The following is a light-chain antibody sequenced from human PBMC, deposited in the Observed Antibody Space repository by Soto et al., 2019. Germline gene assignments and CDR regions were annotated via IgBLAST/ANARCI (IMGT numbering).Light chain of an antibody. V-gene: IGLV2-14*01. CDR2: DVS. CDR3: SSYTSSSTYV. J-gene: IGLJ1*01. CDR1: SSDVGAYNY. Sequence: QSALTQPASVSGSPGQSITISCTGTSSDVGAYNYVSWYQQHPGKAPKLMIYDVSNRPSGVSNRFSGSRSGNTASLTISGLQAEDEADYYCSSYTSSSTYVFGSGTKLTVI.